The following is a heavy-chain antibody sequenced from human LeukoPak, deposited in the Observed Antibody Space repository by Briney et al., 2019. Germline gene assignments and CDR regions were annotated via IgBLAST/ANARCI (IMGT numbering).Heavy chain of an antibody. D-gene: IGHD3-22*01. Sequence: GASVKVSCKASGYTFTSYGISWVRQAPGQGLEWMGIINPSGGSTSYAQKFQGRVTMTRDTSTSTVYMELSSLRSEDTAVYYCAREYRVYYDSSGFFPLDYWGQGTLVTVSS. CDR2: INPSGGST. J-gene: IGHJ4*02. CDR3: AREYRVYYDSSGFFPLDY. CDR1: GYTFTSYG. V-gene: IGHV1-46*01.